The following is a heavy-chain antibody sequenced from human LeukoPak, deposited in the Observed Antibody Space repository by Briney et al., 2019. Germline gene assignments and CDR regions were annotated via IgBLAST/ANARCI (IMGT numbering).Heavy chain of an antibody. V-gene: IGHV3-21*01. CDR1: GFTFSSYS. CDR2: ISSSSSYI. J-gene: IGHJ4*02. D-gene: IGHD3-3*01. Sequence: PGGSLRLSCAASGFTFSSYSMNWVRQAPGEGLEWVSSISSSSSYIYYADSVKGRFTISRDNAKNSLYLQMNSLRAEDTAVYYCARIGFLGAFDYWGQGTLVTVSS. CDR3: ARIGFLGAFDY.